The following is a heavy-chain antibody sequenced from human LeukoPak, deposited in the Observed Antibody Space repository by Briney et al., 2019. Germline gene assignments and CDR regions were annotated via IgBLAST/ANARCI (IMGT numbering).Heavy chain of an antibody. D-gene: IGHD3-3*01. V-gene: IGHV1-8*01. CDR3: ARGLITIFGVVITGAEGMDV. CDR1: GYTFTSYD. Sequence: ASVKVSCKASGYTFTSYDINWVRQATGQGLEWMGWMNPNSGNTGYAQKFQGRVTMTRNTSISTAYMELGSLRSEDTAVYYCARGLITIFGVVITGAEGMDVWGQGTTVTVSS. CDR2: MNPNSGNT. J-gene: IGHJ6*02.